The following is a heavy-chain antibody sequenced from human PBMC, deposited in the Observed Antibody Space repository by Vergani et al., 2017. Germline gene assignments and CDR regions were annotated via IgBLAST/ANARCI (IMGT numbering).Heavy chain of an antibody. CDR2: ISSSSSTI. V-gene: IGHV3-48*04. Sequence: EVQLVESGGGLVQPGGSLRLSCAASGFTFSSYSMNWVRQAPGKGLEWVSYISSSSSTIYYADSVKGRFTISRDNAKNSLYLQMNSLRAEDTAVYYCARASGVRGVTPFDYWGQGTLVTVSS. CDR1: GFTFSSYS. D-gene: IGHD3-10*01. CDR3: ARASGVRGVTPFDY. J-gene: IGHJ4*02.